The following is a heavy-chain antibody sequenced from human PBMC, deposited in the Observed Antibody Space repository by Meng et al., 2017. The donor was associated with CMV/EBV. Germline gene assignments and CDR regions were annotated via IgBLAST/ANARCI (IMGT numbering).Heavy chain of an antibody. CDR2: IKQDGSEK. CDR3: ARGKILLWFGELLDY. Sequence: GGSLRLSCAASGFTFSSYWMSWVRQAPGKGLEWVANIKQDGSEKYYVDSVKGRFTISRDNAKNSLYLQMNSLRAEDTAVYYCARGKILLWFGELLDYWGQGTLVTVS. D-gene: IGHD3-10*01. J-gene: IGHJ4*02. CDR1: GFTFSSYW. V-gene: IGHV3-7*01.